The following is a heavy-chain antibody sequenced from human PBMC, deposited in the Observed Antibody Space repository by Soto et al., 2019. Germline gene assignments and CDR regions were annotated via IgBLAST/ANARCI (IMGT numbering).Heavy chain of an antibody. CDR1: GGTFSSYA. Sequence: QVQLVQSGAEVKKPGSSVKVSCKASGGTFSSYAISWARQAPGQGLEWMGGVIPIVGTANYAQKFQGRVTITADEATSTAYMKLSSLRSKDTAVYYCATGGGDIVLMVYRDYYYYYYDMDVWGQGTTVTVSS. D-gene: IGHD2-8*01. CDR3: ATGGGDIVLMVYRDYYYYYYDMDV. CDR2: VIPIVGTA. V-gene: IGHV1-69*01. J-gene: IGHJ6*02.